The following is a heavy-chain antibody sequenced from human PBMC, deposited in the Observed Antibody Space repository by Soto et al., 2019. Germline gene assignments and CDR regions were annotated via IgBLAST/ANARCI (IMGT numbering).Heavy chain of an antibody. CDR3: ARIQLDTIMALDY. CDR1: GFNFNTYG. J-gene: IGHJ4*01. D-gene: IGHD1-1*01. CDR2: IWSDGNNR. Sequence: QVQLVESGGGVLQPGKSLRLSCAASGFNFNTYGFHWVRQAPGKGLEWVSVIWSDGNNRYYADSVKGRFTISRDISKNTVYLQMNTLRVEDTAVYFCARIQLDTIMALDYWGHGTRFTVSS. V-gene: IGHV3-33*01.